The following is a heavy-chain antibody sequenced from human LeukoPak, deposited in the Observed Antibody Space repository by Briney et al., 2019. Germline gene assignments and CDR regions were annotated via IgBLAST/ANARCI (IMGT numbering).Heavy chain of an antibody. Sequence: PSETLSLTCAVYGGSFSGYYWSWIRQPPGKGLEWIGEINHSGSTNYNPSLKSRVTISVDTSKNQFSLKLSSVTAADTAVYYCARMSSGIMITFGGVIVRHYYFDYWGQGTLVTVSS. CDR2: INHSGST. CDR1: GGSFSGYY. CDR3: ARMSSGIMITFGGVIVRHYYFDY. D-gene: IGHD3-16*02. V-gene: IGHV4-34*01. J-gene: IGHJ4*02.